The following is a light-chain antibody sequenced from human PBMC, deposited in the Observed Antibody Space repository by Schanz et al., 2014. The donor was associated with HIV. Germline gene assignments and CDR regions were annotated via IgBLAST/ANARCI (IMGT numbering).Light chain of an antibody. CDR2: EAS. CDR3: QQYNNWPPWT. J-gene: IGKJ1*01. CDR1: ESINTN. V-gene: IGKV3D-15*01. Sequence: EVVLTQSPGSLSLSPGERATLSCRASESINTNYVAWYQQKPGQAPRLLISEASTRATGIPDRFSGSGSGTEFTLTISSLQSEDFAVYYCQQYNNWPPWTFGQGTKVEIK.